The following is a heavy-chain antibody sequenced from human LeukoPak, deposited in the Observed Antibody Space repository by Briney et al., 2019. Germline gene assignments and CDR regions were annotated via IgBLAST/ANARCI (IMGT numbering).Heavy chain of an antibody. D-gene: IGHD3-10*01. V-gene: IGHV3-74*01. CDR3: ARDGSGARGNAFDI. CDR1: GFTFSGYW. J-gene: IGHJ3*02. Sequence: GGSLRLSCAASGFTFSGYWMHWVRQAPGKGLGWVSRINSDGSSTIYADSVEGRFTISRDNAKNTLYLQMNSLRAEDTAVYYCARDGSGARGNAFDIWGQGTMVTVSS. CDR2: INSDGSST.